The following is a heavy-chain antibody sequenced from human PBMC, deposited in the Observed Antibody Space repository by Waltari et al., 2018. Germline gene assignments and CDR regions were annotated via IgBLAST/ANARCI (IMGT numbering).Heavy chain of an antibody. J-gene: IGHJ4*02. V-gene: IGHV3-30*18. CDR1: GFTFSSYG. CDR2: ISYDGSNK. CDR3: AKVSDCSGGSCYSYPLYYFDY. D-gene: IGHD2-15*01. Sequence: QVQLVESGGGVVQPGRSLRLSCAASGFTFSSYGMHWVRQAPGTGLEGVAVISYDGSNKYYADSVKGRFTISRDNSKNTLYLQMNSLRAEDTAVYYCAKVSDCSGGSCYSYPLYYFDYWGQGTLVTVSS.